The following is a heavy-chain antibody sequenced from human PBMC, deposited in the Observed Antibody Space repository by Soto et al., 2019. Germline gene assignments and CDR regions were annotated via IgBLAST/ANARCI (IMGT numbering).Heavy chain of an antibody. CDR3: AGPWNKQ. CDR1: GYTFTSYN. Sequence: QVQLVQSGAEVKTPGASVKVSCKASGYTFTSYNINWVRQAAGQGLEWMGWMNPNSGNTGYAQKFQGRVTMTRDTSIGTAYMELSSLRPEDTAVYYCAGPWNKQWGQGTLVTVSS. J-gene: IGHJ4*02. D-gene: IGHD1-1*01. V-gene: IGHV1-8*01. CDR2: MNPNSGNT.